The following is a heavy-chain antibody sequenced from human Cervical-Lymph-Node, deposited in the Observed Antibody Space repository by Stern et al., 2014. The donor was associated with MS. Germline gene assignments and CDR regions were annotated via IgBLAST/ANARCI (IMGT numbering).Heavy chain of an antibody. D-gene: IGHD6-19*01. Sequence: QVQLQESGPGLVKPSETLSLTCTVSGGSVSSGSYYWSWIRQPPGKGLEWIGYIYYSGSTNYNPSLKSRVTISVDTSKNQFSLKLSSVTAADTAVYYCARDASGQYSSGWSSTFDPWGQGTLVTVSS. V-gene: IGHV4-61*01. CDR1: GGSVSSGSYY. CDR3: ARDASGQYSSGWSSTFDP. CDR2: IYYSGST. J-gene: IGHJ5*02.